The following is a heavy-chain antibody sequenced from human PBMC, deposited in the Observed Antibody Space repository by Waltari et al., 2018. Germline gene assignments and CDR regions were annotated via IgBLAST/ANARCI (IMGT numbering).Heavy chain of an antibody. J-gene: IGHJ4*02. V-gene: IGHV4-39*07. Sequence: QLQLQESGPGLVKPSETLSLTCTVSGGSISSSSYYWGWIRQPPGKGLEWIGSIYYSGSTYYNPSLKSRVTISVDTSKNQFSLKLSSVTAADTAVYYCARDCSGGSCLGEDFDYWGQGTLVTVSS. D-gene: IGHD2-15*01. CDR3: ARDCSGGSCLGEDFDY. CDR1: GGSISSSSYY. CDR2: IYYSGST.